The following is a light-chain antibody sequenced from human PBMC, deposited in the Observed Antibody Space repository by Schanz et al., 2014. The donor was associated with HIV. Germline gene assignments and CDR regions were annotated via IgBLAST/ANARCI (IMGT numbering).Light chain of an antibody. CDR2: DVS. V-gene: IGLV2-14*01. J-gene: IGLJ3*02. CDR1: SSDVGGYNY. CDR3: YSYAGSRV. Sequence: QSALTQPASVSGSPGQSITISCTGTSSDVGGYNYVSWYQQHPGKAPKLMIYDVSNRPSGVSNRFSGSKSGNTASLTISGLQADDEADYYCYSYAGSRVFGGGTKLTVL.